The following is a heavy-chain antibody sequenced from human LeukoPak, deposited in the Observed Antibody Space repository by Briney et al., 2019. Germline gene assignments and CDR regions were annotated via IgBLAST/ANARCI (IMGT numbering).Heavy chain of an antibody. Sequence: ASVKVSCKASGGNFSSYTISWVRQAPGQGLEWMGRIIPILGIANYAQKFQGRVTITADKSTSTAYMELSSLRSEDTAVYYCATDVWSGYYTGGVENYWGQGTLVTVSS. J-gene: IGHJ4*02. CDR1: GGNFSSYT. CDR2: IIPILGIA. D-gene: IGHD3-3*01. V-gene: IGHV1-69*02. CDR3: ATDVWSGYYTGGVENY.